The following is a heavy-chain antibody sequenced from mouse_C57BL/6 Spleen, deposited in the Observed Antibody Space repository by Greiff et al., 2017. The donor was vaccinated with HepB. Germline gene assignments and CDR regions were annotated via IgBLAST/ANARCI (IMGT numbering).Heavy chain of an antibody. CDR1: GFTFSSYG. V-gene: IGHV5-6*02. CDR3: ARRGDSSGYVAWFAY. J-gene: IGHJ3*01. Sequence: DVMLVESGGDLVKPGGSLKLSCAASGFTFSSYGMSWVRQTPDKRLEWVATISSGGSYTYYPDSVKGRFTISRDNAKNTLYLQMSSLKSEDTAMYYCARRGDSSGYVAWFAYWGQGTLVTVSA. CDR2: ISSGGSYT. D-gene: IGHD3-2*02.